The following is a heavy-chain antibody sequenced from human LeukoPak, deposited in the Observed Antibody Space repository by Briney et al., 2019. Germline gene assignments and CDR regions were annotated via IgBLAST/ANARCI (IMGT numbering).Heavy chain of an antibody. J-gene: IGHJ4*02. CDR1: VYTFTNFY. D-gene: IGHD2-2*01. V-gene: IGHV1-2*02. Sequence: EASVKVSCTASVYTFTNFYIHWVRQAPGQGLEWMGWMNPNSGDTSYAREFQDRVTMTRDMSLSTAYMELSRLRSDDTAVYFCARRPINCIITNCYVDYWGQGTLVTVSS. CDR3: ARRPINCIITNCYVDY. CDR2: MNPNSGDT.